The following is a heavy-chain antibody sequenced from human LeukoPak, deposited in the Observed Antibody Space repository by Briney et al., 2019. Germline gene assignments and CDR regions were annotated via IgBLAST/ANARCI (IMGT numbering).Heavy chain of an antibody. V-gene: IGHV1-3*01. Sequence: ASVKVSCKASGYTFTSYAMHWVRQAPGQRLEWMGWINAGNGNTKYSQKFQGRVTITRDTSASTAYMELSSLRSEDTAVYYCARATDYSNYGLDFDYWGQRTLVTVSS. D-gene: IGHD4-11*01. CDR1: GYTFTSYA. CDR2: INAGNGNT. CDR3: ARATDYSNYGLDFDY. J-gene: IGHJ4*02.